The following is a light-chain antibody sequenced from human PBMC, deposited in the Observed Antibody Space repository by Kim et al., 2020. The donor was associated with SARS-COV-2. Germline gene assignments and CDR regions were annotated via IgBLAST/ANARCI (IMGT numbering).Light chain of an antibody. Sequence: SVSPGETATRSCKASQSLGSFLAWYQQKPGQAPRLLIHHISTRATGVPARFSGSGSGTEFSLTISSLESADSAVYYCQQHNGWPLTFGGGTKLEI. CDR2: HIS. J-gene: IGKJ4*01. V-gene: IGKV3-15*01. CDR1: QSLGSF. CDR3: QQHNGWPLT.